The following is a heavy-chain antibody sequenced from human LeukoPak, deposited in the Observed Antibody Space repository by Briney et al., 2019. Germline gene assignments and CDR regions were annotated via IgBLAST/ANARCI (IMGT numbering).Heavy chain of an antibody. CDR3: ASPRTRTDAFDI. CDR1: GFTFSSYS. Sequence: GGSLIPSCAASGFTFSSYSMNWLRPAPGKGLEWVTSISSSSSYIYYADSVKGRFTISRDNAKNSLYLQMNSLRAEDTAVYYCASPRTRTDAFDIWGQGTMVTVSS. CDR2: ISSSSSYI. V-gene: IGHV3-21*01. J-gene: IGHJ3*02. D-gene: IGHD1-7*01.